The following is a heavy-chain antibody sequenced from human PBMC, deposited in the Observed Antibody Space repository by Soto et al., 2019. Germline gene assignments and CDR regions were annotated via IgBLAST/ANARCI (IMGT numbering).Heavy chain of an antibody. CDR2: INTDGSDT. D-gene: IGHD3-10*01. J-gene: IGHJ3*02. Sequence: GGSLRLSCAASGFTFSSDWLHWVRQAPGKGLVWVSRINTDGSDTTYADSVKGRFTISRDNSKNTLYLEMNSLRAEDTAVYYCAKEAYYGSGSYYARAFDIWGQGTMVTVSS. CDR1: GFTFSSDW. CDR3: AKEAYYGSGSYYARAFDI. V-gene: IGHV3-74*01.